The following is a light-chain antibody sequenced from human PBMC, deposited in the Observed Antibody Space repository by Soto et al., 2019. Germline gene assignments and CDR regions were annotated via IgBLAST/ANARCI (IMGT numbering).Light chain of an antibody. J-gene: IGLJ1*01. CDR2: EVN. V-gene: IGLV2-8*01. CDR3: SSYAGSNNFEV. CDR1: SSDVGGYDY. Sequence: QSALTQPPSASGSPGQSVTISCTGTSSDVGGYDYVSWYQQHPDKAPKLMIYEVNKRPSGVPDRFSGSKSGNTASLTVSGLQAEDEADYYCSSYAGSNNFEVFGTGTKVTVL.